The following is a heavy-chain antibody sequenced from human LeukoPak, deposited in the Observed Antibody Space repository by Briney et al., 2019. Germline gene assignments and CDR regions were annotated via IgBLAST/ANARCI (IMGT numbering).Heavy chain of an antibody. CDR1: GYSFTNYW. Sequence: GESLKISCKGSGYSFTNYWIGWVRQTPGKGLEWMGIINPDDSEIKYSPSLQGQVTISADKSISTAYLQWSSLKASDTAMYYCARRKHDYGDYVDYWGQGTLVTVSS. V-gene: IGHV5-51*01. D-gene: IGHD4-17*01. CDR3: ARRKHDYGDYVDY. J-gene: IGHJ4*02. CDR2: INPDDSEI.